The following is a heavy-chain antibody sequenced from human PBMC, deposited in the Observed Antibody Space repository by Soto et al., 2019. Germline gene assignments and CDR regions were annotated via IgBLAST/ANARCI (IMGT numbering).Heavy chain of an antibody. D-gene: IGHD3-9*01. CDR2: IIPIFGTA. Sequence: GASVKVSCKASGGTFSSYAISWVRQAPGQGLEWMGGIIPIFGTANYAQKFQGRVTITAGESTSTAYMELSSLRSEDTAVYYCARSTRTYDISDAFDIWGQGTMVTVSS. J-gene: IGHJ3*02. CDR3: ARSTRTYDISDAFDI. CDR1: GGTFSSYA. V-gene: IGHV1-69*13.